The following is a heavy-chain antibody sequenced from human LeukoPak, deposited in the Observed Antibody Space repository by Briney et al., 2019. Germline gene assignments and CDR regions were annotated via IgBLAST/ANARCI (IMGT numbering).Heavy chain of an antibody. CDR2: IIGSSGAT. D-gene: IGHD6-19*01. CDR1: GFTFSNYA. V-gene: IGHV3-23*01. J-gene: IGHJ4*02. CDR3: ARDVWTGVAVSDY. Sequence: PGGSLRLSFAASGFTFSNYAMNSVRQAPGKGLEWVSLIIGSSGATFYADSVKGRFTISRDHSKNTLYLQMNSLRAEDTAVYYCARDVWTGVAVSDYWGQGTLVTVTS.